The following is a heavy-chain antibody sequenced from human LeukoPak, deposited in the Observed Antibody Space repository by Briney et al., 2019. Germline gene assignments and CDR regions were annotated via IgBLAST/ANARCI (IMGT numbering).Heavy chain of an antibody. CDR3: VRSNYCGSDCYAPGD. CDR2: IKQDGSEK. CDR1: GFTFSSYW. D-gene: IGHD2-21*01. V-gene: IGHV3-7*01. Sequence: PGGSLRLSCAASGFTFSSYWMSWVRQAPGKGPEWVANIKQDGSEKYYVDSVKGRFIISRDNAKNSLYLQMTSLRTEDTAVYYCVRSNYCGSDCYAPGDWGQGSLVTVSS. J-gene: IGHJ4*02.